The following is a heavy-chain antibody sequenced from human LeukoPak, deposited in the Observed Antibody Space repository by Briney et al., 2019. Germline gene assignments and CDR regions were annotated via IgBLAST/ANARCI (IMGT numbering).Heavy chain of an antibody. J-gene: IGHJ4*02. CDR2: IYSGGST. V-gene: IGHV3-66*01. CDR3: ARDRGGND. CDR1: GFTCSSYT. Sequence: GGSLRLSCVPSGFTCSSYTMNWVRQTPGKGLEWVSVIYSGGSTYYADSVKGRFTISRDNSKNTLYLQMNSLRAEDTAVYYCARDRGGNDWGQGTLVTVSS. D-gene: IGHD4-23*01.